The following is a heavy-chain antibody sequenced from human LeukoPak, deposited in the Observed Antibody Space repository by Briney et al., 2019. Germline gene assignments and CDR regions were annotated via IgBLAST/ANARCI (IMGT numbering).Heavy chain of an antibody. CDR1: GFTFSSYA. CDR2: ISYDGSNK. CDR3: ARGPPYGDYEDEGYFDY. J-gene: IGHJ4*02. Sequence: GGSLRLSCAASGFTFSSYAMHWVRQAPGKGLEWVAVISYDGSNKYYADSVKGRFTISRDNAKNSLYLQMNSLRAEDTAVYYCARGPPYGDYEDEGYFDYWGQGTLVTVSS. V-gene: IGHV3-30-3*01. D-gene: IGHD4-17*01.